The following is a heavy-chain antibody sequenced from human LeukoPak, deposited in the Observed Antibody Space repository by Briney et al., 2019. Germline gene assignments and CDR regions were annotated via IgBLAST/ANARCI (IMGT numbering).Heavy chain of an antibody. D-gene: IGHD2-2*03. CDR1: GFTFSSYS. CDR2: IGSNSVPT. V-gene: IGHV3-23*01. CDR3: AKHCSGYCNTASEKRFDP. Sequence: GGSLRLSCAASGFTFSSYSMNWVRQAPGKGLEWVSGIGSNSVPTVYADSVKGRFTISRDNSKSMLYLQMDSLRVKDTAVYYCAKHCSGYCNTASEKRFDPWGQGTLVTVSS. J-gene: IGHJ5*02.